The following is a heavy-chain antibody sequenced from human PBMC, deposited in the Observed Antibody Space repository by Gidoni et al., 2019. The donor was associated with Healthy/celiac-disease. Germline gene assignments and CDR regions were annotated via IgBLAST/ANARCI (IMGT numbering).Heavy chain of an antibody. CDR3: AILHITVVTSFDY. J-gene: IGHJ4*02. CDR1: GFTFDDYA. D-gene: IGHD2-21*01. V-gene: IGHV3-43*02. Sequence: EVQLVESGGGVVQPGGSLRLSCAASGFTFDDYAMHWVRQAPGKGLEWVSLISGDGGSTYYADSVKGRFTISRDNSKNSLYLQMNSLRTEDTALYYCAILHITVVTSFDYWGQGTLVTVSS. CDR2: ISGDGGST.